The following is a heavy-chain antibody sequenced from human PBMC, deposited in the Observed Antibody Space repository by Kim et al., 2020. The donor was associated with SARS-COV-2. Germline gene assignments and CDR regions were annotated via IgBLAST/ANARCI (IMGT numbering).Heavy chain of an antibody. V-gene: IGHV3-21*01. J-gene: IGHJ4*02. CDR2: ISSSSSYI. Sequence: GGSLRLSCAASGFTFSSYSMNWVRQAPGKGLEWVSSISSSSSYIYYADSVKGRFTISRDNAKNSLYLQMNSLRAEDTAVYYCARDGAGRWFGEFHGLDYWGQGTLVTVSS. CDR3: ARDGAGRWFGEFHGLDY. D-gene: IGHD3-10*01. CDR1: GFTFSSYS.